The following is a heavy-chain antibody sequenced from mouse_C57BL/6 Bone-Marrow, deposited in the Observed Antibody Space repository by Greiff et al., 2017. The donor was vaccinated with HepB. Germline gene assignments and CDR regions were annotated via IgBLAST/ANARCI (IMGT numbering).Heavy chain of an antibody. D-gene: IGHD2-2*01. Sequence: VQLQQSGAELVKPGASVKISCKASGYAFSSYWMNWVKQRPGKGLEWIGQIYPGDGDTNYNGKFKGKATLTADKSSSTAYMQRSSLTSEDSAVYFCAGGFYGYDEGFAYWGQGTLVTVSA. J-gene: IGHJ3*01. CDR1: GYAFSSYW. CDR3: AGGFYGYDEGFAY. CDR2: IYPGDGDT. V-gene: IGHV1-80*01.